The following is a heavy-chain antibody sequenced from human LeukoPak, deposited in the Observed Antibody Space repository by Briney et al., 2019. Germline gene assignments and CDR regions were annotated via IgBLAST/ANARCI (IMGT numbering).Heavy chain of an antibody. J-gene: IGHJ4*02. CDR1: GFTFICYA. CDR2: ISGSGGST. CDR3: ANSVVTAILDY. V-gene: IGHV3-23*01. D-gene: IGHD2-21*02. Sequence: GGSLRLSCAASGFTFICYAMSWVRQAPGKGLDWVSAISGSGGSTYYADSVKGRFTISRDNSKNTLYLQMNSLRAEDTAVYYCANSVVTAILDYWGQGTLVTVSS.